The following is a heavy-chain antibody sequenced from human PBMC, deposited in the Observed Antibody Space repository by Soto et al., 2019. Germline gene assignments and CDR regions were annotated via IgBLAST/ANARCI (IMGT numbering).Heavy chain of an antibody. V-gene: IGHV1-69*06. J-gene: IGHJ6*02. Sequence: SVKVSCKASGGTFSSYAISWVRQAPGQGLEWMGGIIPIFGTANYAQKFQGRVTITADKSTSTAYMELSSLRSEDTAVYYCTRARTTVTDSEYYYGMDVWGQGTTVTVSS. CDR1: GGTFSSYA. CDR2: IIPIFGTA. D-gene: IGHD4-17*01. CDR3: TRARTTVTDSEYYYGMDV.